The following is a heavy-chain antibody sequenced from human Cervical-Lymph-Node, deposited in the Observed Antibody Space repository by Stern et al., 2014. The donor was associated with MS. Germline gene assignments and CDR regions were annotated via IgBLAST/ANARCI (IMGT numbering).Heavy chain of an antibody. D-gene: IGHD6-19*01. CDR1: GYSFTSYW. CDR3: ARPAHASGWYPIDF. J-gene: IGHJ4*02. CDR2: IYPGDSDS. V-gene: IGHV5-51*01. Sequence: VQLVQSGAEVKKPGESLRISCKAFGYSFTSYWIGWVRQMPGKGLEWMAIIYPGDSDSRYSPSFQGQVTISADKSISTAYLQWSSLKASDTAIYYCARPAHASGWYPIDFWGQGTLVTVSS.